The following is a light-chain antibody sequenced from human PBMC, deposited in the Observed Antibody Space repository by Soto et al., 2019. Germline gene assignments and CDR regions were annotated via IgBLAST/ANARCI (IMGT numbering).Light chain of an antibody. Sequence: EIELTQSPDTLSLSPGERATLSCRASLSVSSDYVAWYQQKPGQPPRLLIYGASSRATGMPDRFSGSGSGTDFSLTISSLEPEDFAVYYCQQYGSSPRTFGQGTKLEIK. CDR1: LSVSSDY. CDR2: GAS. J-gene: IGKJ2*01. V-gene: IGKV3-20*01. CDR3: QQYGSSPRT.